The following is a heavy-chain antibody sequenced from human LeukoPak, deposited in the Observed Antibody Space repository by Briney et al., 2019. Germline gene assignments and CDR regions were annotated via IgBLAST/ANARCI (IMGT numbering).Heavy chain of an antibody. CDR2: IYTSGST. CDR1: GGSISSYY. V-gene: IGHV4-4*07. D-gene: IGHD6-13*01. CDR3: AIRRIAAAIDY. J-gene: IGHJ4*02. Sequence: PSETLSLTCTVSGGSISSYYWSWIRQPAGKGLEWIGRIYTSGSTNYNPSLKNRVTMSVDTSKNQFSLKLSSVTAADTAVYYCAIRRIAAAIDYWGQGTLVTVSS.